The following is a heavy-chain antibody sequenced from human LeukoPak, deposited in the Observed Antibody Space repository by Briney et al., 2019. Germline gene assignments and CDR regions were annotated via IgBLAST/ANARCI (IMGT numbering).Heavy chain of an antibody. V-gene: IGHV3-73*01. D-gene: IGHD4-17*01. CDR3: TRDYGVLFDY. J-gene: IGHJ4*02. Sequence: PGGSLRLSCAASGFTFSGSAIHWVRQASGKGLEWVGRIRSKANSYATSSAASVKDRFTISRDDSKNTAYLQMNSLKTEDTAVYYCTRDYGVLFDYWGQGTLVTVSS. CDR1: GFTFSGSA. CDR2: IRSKANSYAT.